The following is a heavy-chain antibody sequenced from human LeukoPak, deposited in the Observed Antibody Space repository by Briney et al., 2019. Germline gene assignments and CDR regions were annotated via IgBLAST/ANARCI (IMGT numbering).Heavy chain of an antibody. CDR2: ISSSSSYI. V-gene: IGHV3-21*01. J-gene: IGHJ3*02. CDR1: GFTFSSYS. CDR3: ARDPPQTAFDI. Sequence: GGSLRLSCAASGFTFSSYSMNWVRQAPGKGLEWVSSISSSSSYIYYADSVKGRFTIPRDNAKNSLYLQMNSLRAEDTAVYYCARDPPQTAFDIWGQGTMVTVSS.